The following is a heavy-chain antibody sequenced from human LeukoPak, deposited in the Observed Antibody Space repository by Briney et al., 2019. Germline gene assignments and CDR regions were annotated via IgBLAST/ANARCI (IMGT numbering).Heavy chain of an antibody. J-gene: IGHJ6*02. Sequence: SETLSLTCTISGGSIGTYYWSWIRQPPGKGLEWIGWVYYTGQTRYNPSLKSRVTIWPETSKNQFSLSLASVIAADTALYYCAREVGSGYGYGMDVWGQGNTVTVSS. CDR3: AREVGSGYGYGMDV. CDR1: GGSIGTYY. V-gene: IGHV4-59*01. D-gene: IGHD5-12*01. CDR2: VYYTGQT.